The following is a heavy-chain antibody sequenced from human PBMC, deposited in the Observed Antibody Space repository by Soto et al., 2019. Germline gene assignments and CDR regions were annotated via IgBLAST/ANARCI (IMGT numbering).Heavy chain of an antibody. V-gene: IGHV3-30*03. CDR1: GLTFGIYC. CDR2: VSYDGYNK. CDR3: ARELRIVGFFDS. Sequence: GESLNLSGLGSGLTFGIYCMHWVRQAPGKGLEWLAVVSYDGYNKYYADSVRGRFTISRDDSKHTLYLQMNSLTAEDTAVYSCARELRIVGFFDSWGQGTPVTVPQ. J-gene: IGHJ4*02. D-gene: IGHD1-26*01.